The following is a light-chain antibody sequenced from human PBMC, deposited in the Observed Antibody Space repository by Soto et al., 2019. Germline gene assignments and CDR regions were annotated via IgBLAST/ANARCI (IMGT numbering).Light chain of an antibody. J-gene: IGKJ2*01. CDR2: GAS. CDR3: QLYGRSRRYT. V-gene: IGKV3-20*01. CDR1: QSVSSTY. Sequence: EIVLTQSPGTLSLSPGERATLSCRASQSVSSTYLAWYQQKPGQAPRLLIYGASSGATGIPDRFSGSGSGTDFTLTISRLGPGDLALDYCQLYGRSRRYTVGQGTKLEIK.